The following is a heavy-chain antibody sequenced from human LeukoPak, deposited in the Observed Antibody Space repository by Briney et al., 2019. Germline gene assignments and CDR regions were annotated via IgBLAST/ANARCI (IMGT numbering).Heavy chain of an antibody. J-gene: IGHJ4*02. Sequence: SVKISCKASGYTFINNDMNWVRQATGQGLEWMGGIIPIFGTANYAQKFQGRVTITADESTSTAYMELSSLRSEDTAVYYCAREPVPGNFDYWGQGTLVTVSS. CDR2: IIPIFGTA. CDR3: AREPVPGNFDY. V-gene: IGHV1-69*13. CDR1: GYTFINND. D-gene: IGHD1-14*01.